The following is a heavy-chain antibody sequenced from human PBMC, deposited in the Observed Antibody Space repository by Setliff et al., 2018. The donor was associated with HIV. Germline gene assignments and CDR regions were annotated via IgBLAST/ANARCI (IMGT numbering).Heavy chain of an antibody. D-gene: IGHD3-22*01. CDR1: GFTFSDSW. Sequence: GGSLRLSCAASGFTFSDSWMTWVRQAPGKGLEWVANIKKDGSDKFYVDSVKGRFAISRDNAKNSLNLEMNSLRAEDTAIYYCASSRPPDDSSGYSDHWGQGTLVTVSS. J-gene: IGHJ4*01. CDR2: IKKDGSDK. V-gene: IGHV3-7*03. CDR3: ASSRPPDDSSGYSDH.